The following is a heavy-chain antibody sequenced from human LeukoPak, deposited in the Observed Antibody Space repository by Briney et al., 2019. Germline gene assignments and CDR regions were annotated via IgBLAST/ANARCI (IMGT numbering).Heavy chain of an antibody. J-gene: IGHJ4*02. CDR3: AKDIVVVVAATCRFDY. D-gene: IGHD2-15*01. Sequence: GGSLRLSCAASGFTFSSYAMSWVRQAPGKGLEWVSVISGGGGSTYYADSVKGRFTISRDNSKNTLYLQMNSLRVEDTAVYYCAKDIVVVVAATCRFDYWGQGTLVTVSS. CDR2: ISGGGGST. CDR1: GFTFSSYA. V-gene: IGHV3-23*01.